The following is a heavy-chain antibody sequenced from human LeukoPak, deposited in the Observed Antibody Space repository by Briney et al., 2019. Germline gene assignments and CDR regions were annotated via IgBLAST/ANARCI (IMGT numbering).Heavy chain of an antibody. J-gene: IGHJ6*02. D-gene: IGHD5-18*01. Sequence: SETLSLTCTVSGGSISSGDYYWSWIRQPPGKGLEWIGYIYYSGSTYYNPSLKSRVTISVDTSKNQFSLKLSSVTAADTAVYYCARDAPDTAMVKGYYYYGMDVWGQGTTVTVSS. CDR3: ARDAPDTAMVKGYYYYGMDV. CDR1: GGSISSGDYY. CDR2: IYYSGST. V-gene: IGHV4-30-4*01.